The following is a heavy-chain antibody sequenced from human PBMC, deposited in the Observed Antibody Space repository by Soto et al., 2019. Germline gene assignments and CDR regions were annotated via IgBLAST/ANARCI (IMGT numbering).Heavy chain of an antibody. CDR2: INPAAGST. D-gene: IGHD3-10*01. V-gene: IGHV1-46*01. CDR3: AREGPMARGGTPYHYPGMDG. CDR1: GYTFTTYY. Sequence: QVQLVQSGAEVREPGASVKISCKTSGYTFTTYYIHWVRQAPGQGLEWVGIINPAAGSTTYPQKFQARVTVTRDTSTSTDYMELTSLRSEDTAVYYCAREGPMARGGTPYHYPGMDGWGKGSTVAVSS. J-gene: IGHJ6*04.